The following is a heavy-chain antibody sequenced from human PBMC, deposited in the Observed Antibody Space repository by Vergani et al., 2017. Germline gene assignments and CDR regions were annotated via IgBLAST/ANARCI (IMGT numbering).Heavy chain of an antibody. Sequence: EVQLVESGGGLIQPGGSLRLSCAASGFTFSSYAMSWVRQAPGQGLEWVSAISGSADSTYYADSVKGRFTISRDNSKNTLYLQMNSLRAEDTAVYYCAKEGGQLRFLEWLLSYDYWGQGTLVTVSS. V-gene: IGHV3-23*04. D-gene: IGHD3-3*01. J-gene: IGHJ4*02. CDR2: ISGSADST. CDR1: GFTFSSYA. CDR3: AKEGGQLRFLEWLLSYDY.